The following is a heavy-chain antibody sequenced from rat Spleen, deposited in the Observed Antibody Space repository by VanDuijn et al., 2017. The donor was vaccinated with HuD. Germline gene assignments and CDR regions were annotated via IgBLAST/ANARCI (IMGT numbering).Heavy chain of an antibody. CDR3: ARGETTGDY. J-gene: IGHJ2*01. Sequence: EVQLVESDGGLVQPGRSLKLSCAASGFTFSDYYMAWVRQAPKKGLEWVTSISPSGATTNYRDSVKGRFTISRDNARGTLYLQMDSLRSEDTATYYCARGETTGDYWGQGVMVTVSS. V-gene: IGHV5-25*01. CDR1: GFTFSDYY. CDR2: ISPSGATT. D-gene: IGHD1-10*01.